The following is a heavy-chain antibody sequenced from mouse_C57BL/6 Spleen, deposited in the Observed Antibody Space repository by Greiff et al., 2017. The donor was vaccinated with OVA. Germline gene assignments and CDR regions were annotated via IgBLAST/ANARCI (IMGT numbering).Heavy chain of an antibody. D-gene: IGHD2-5*01. CDR1: GYAFSSSW. CDR2: IYPGDGDT. J-gene: IGHJ3*01. CDR3: AHSNYGAY. Sequence: SGPELVKPGASVKISCKASGYAFSSSWMNWVKQRPGKGLEWIGRIYPGDGDTNYNGKFKGKATLTADKSSSTAYMQLSSLTSEDSAVYFCAHSNYGAYWGQGTLVTVSA. V-gene: IGHV1-82*01.